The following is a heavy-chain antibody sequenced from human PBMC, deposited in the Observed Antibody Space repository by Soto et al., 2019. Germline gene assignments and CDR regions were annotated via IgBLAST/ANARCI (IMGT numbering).Heavy chain of an antibody. CDR2: IIPIFGTA. Sequence: EASVKVSCTASGGTFSSYAISWVRQAPGQGLEWMGGIIPIFGTANYAQKFQGRVTITADESTSTAYMELSSLRSEDTAVYYCARDQATVTTVEYFQHWGQGTLVTVSS. V-gene: IGHV1-69*13. CDR3: ARDQATVTTVEYFQH. CDR1: GGTFSSYA. D-gene: IGHD4-17*01. J-gene: IGHJ1*01.